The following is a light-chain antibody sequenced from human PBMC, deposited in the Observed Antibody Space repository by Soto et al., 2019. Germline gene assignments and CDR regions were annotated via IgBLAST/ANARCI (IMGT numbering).Light chain of an antibody. CDR3: QQSSSTPPYT. V-gene: IGKV1-39*01. Sequence: DVQLTQSPSSLSASVGDRVTITCRASQGISNDLNWYQQKRGKAPNLLIYAASTLQSGVPSRFSGSGSGTDFTLTISSLQPEDFATYYCQQSSSTPPYTFGQGTKLEIK. CDR2: AAS. CDR1: QGISND. J-gene: IGKJ2*01.